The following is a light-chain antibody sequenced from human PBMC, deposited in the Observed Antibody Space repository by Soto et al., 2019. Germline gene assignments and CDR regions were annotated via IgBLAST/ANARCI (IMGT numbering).Light chain of an antibody. V-gene: IGLV2-14*03. CDR2: DVS. J-gene: IGLJ1*01. Sequence: QSALTQPASVSGSPGQSITISCIGTGTDVGGYKYVSWYQQHPVKAPKLIIYDVSERPSSVSNHFSGSKSGNTASLTISGLQAEDEADYYCTSYTSSNTLVFGTGTKLTVL. CDR3: TSYTSSNTLV. CDR1: GTDVGGYKY.